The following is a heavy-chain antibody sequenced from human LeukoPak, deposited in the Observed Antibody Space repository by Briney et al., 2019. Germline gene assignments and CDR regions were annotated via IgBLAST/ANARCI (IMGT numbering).Heavy chain of an antibody. CDR3: ARDKRPWIYSYIFDY. Sequence: APVNVCCTAAGYTYTSYGTSWVRQAPGQRLEWMGWISAYNGNTNYAQKLHGRGTVTTDTSTITTYMERRSRRSDDTDVYYCARDKRPWIYSYIFDYWGQGTLVTVSS. V-gene: IGHV1-18*01. CDR1: GYTYTSYG. CDR2: ISAYNGNT. J-gene: IGHJ4*02. D-gene: IGHD5-12*01.